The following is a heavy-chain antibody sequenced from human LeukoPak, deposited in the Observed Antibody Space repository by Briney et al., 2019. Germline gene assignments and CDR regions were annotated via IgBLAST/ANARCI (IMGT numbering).Heavy chain of an antibody. V-gene: IGHV1-69*05. D-gene: IGHD6-13*01. CDR2: IIPIFGTA. CDR3: ARVRRDSSSWYYYYYYMDV. CDR1: GGTFSSYA. Sequence: SVKVSCKASGGTFSSYAISWVRQAPGQGLEWMGGIIPIFGTANYAQKFQGRVTITTDESTSTAYMELSSLRSEDTAVYYCARVRRDSSSWYYYYYYMDVWGKGTTVTVSS. J-gene: IGHJ6*03.